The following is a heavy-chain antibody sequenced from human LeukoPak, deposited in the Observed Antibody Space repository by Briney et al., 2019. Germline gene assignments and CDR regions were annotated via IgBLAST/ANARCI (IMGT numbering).Heavy chain of an antibody. CDR2: ISGSGDDT. J-gene: IGHJ6*02. V-gene: IGHV3-23*01. D-gene: IGHD4-17*01. CDR3: AKVLSVTRYYWYGMDV. CDR1: GFTFSTYP. Sequence: GGSLRLSCAASGFTFSTYPMIWVRQAPGKGLESFASISGSGDDTYYADSVKGRFTISRDNSKNTLFLQMNSLRAEDTAVYYCAKVLSVTRYYWYGMDVWGQGTTVTVSS.